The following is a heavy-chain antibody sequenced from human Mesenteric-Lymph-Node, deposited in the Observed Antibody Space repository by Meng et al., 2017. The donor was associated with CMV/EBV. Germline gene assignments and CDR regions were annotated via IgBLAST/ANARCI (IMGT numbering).Heavy chain of an antibody. J-gene: IGHJ4*02. CDR3: ARGGGYSGYGANY. Sequence: CGVYGGSFSGYYWSWIRQSPGKGLEWIGEINHSGSTNYSPSLKSRVTISVDTSKNQFSLKLSSVTAADTAVYYCARGGGYSGYGANYWGQGTLVTVSS. CDR1: GGSFSGYY. CDR2: INHSGST. V-gene: IGHV4-34*01. D-gene: IGHD5-12*01.